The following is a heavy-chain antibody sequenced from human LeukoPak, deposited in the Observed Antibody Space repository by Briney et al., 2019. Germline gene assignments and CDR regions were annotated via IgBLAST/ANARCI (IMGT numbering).Heavy chain of an antibody. D-gene: IGHD2-15*01. Sequence: APVKVSCKTSGYTFTSYGISWVRQAPGQGLEWMGWISAYTGNTNYAQKLQGRVTMTTDTSTSTAYMELRSLRSDDTAVYYCARDCPIVVVVAADYYYYGMDVWGQGTTVTVSS. CDR2: ISAYTGNT. CDR3: ARDCPIVVVVAADYYYYGMDV. V-gene: IGHV1-18*01. J-gene: IGHJ6*02. CDR1: GYTFTSYG.